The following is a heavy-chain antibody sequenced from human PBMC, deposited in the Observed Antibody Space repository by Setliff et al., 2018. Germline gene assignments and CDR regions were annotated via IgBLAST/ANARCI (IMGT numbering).Heavy chain of an antibody. D-gene: IGHD1-26*01. CDR2: IYFGGNT. Sequence: SETLSLTCTVPGGSISDNGYFWGWVRQPPGKGLEWMGNIYFGGNTYFNPSFKSRVTMSIDTSNSQFSLKLSSVTAADTAIYYCARDASASDGRNAFDIWGQGTMVTVSS. CDR3: ARDASASDGRNAFDI. V-gene: IGHV4-39*07. CDR1: GGSISDNGYF. J-gene: IGHJ3*02.